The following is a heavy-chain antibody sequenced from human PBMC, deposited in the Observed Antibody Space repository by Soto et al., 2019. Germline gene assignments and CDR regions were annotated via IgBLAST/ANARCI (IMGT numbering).Heavy chain of an antibody. J-gene: IGHJ4*01. CDR3: ARELGRDVVVVAATPGSYCFDD. Sequence: GSSVKVSCKASGCTFTSYAISWVRQAPGQGLQWMGGIIPIIGAANYAQKFQGRVTLTADASTSTAYMELSSLRSEDTAVYYCARELGRDVVVVAATPGSYCFDDWG. V-gene: IGHV1-69*13. CDR2: IIPIIGAA. D-gene: IGHD2-15*01. CDR1: GCTFTSYA.